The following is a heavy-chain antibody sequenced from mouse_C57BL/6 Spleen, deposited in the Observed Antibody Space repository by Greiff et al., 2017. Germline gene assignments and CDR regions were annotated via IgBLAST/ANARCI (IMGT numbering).Heavy chain of an antibody. J-gene: IGHJ2*01. CDR1: GYSITSGYY. CDR2: ISYDGSN. V-gene: IGHV3-6*01. CDR3: AREGGYEGY. Sequence: EVKLQESGPGLVKPSQSLSLTCSVTGYSITSGYYWNWIRQFPGNKLEWMGYISYDGSNNYNPSLKNRISITRDTSKNQFFLKLNSVTTEDTATYYCAREGGYEGYWGQGTTLTVSS. D-gene: IGHD2-2*01.